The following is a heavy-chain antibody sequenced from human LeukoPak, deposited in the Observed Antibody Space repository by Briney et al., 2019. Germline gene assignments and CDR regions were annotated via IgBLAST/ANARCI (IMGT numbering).Heavy chain of an antibody. CDR1: GFTFSDYY. CDR2: ISSSGSTI. CDR3: ARVWYSGSYPVDY. D-gene: IGHD1-26*01. J-gene: IGHJ4*02. V-gene: IGHV3-11*04. Sequence: GGSLRLSCAVSGFTFSDYYMNWIRQAPGKGLEWVSYISSSGSTIYYADSVKGRFTISRDNAKNSLYLQMNSLRAEDTAVYYCARVWYSGSYPVDYWGQGTLVTVSS.